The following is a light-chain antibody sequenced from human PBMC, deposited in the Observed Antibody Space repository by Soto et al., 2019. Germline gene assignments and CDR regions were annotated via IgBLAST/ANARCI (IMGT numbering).Light chain of an antibody. CDR2: AAS. CDR3: QQSYNSPPIT. J-gene: IGKJ5*01. Sequence: IQMTQSPSSLSASVGDRVNITCRAGQSIFYSLNWYQMKPGKAPKLLIYAASNLQVGVPSRFSGSGSGTDFALTISSLQPEDFATYYYQQSYNSPPITFGQGTRLDIK. V-gene: IGKV1-39*01. CDR1: QSIFYS.